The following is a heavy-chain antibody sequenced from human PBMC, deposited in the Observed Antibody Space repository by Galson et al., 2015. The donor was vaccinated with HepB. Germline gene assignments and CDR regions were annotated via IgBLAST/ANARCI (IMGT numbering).Heavy chain of an antibody. D-gene: IGHD2-15*01. V-gene: IGHV1-69*01. CDR2: IIPIFGTA. CDR3: ARAPRHHCSGGSCYSEYFDY. J-gene: IGHJ4*02. CDR1: GGTFSSYA. Sequence: QSGAEVKKPGESLKISCKASGGTFSSYAISWVRQAPGQGLEWMGGIIPIFGTANYAQKFQGRVTITADESTSTAYMELSSLRSEDTAVYYCARAPRHHCSGGSCYSEYFDYWGQGTLVTVSS.